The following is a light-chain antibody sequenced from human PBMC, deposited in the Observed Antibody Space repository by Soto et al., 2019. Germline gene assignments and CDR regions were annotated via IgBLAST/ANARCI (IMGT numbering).Light chain of an antibody. V-gene: IGKV1-17*01. CDR2: AES. CDR3: LQYYGYTRT. CDR1: QAIRNE. J-gene: IGKJ1*01. Sequence: DIQMTQSPSSLSASVEDRVTITCRASQAIRNELGSFQQKRGKAPKRLIYAESTLHSGVPSRFSGSGSGTEFTHTISSLQAEDFATYYCLQYYGYTRTFGQGTKVDIK.